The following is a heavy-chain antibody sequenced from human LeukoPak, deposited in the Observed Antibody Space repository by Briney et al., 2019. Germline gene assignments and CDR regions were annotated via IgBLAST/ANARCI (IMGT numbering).Heavy chain of an antibody. CDR2: INPNSGGT. J-gene: IGHJ4*02. D-gene: IGHD3-22*01. CDR3: ALFIRNYYDSSGYWPYFDY. CDR1: GYTFTGYY. Sequence: ASLKVSCKASGYTFTGYYMHWVRQAPGQGLEWMGWINPNSGGTNYAQKFQGRVTMTRDTSISTAYMELSRLRSDDTAVYYCALFIRNYYDSSGYWPYFDYWGQGTLVTVSS. V-gene: IGHV1-2*02.